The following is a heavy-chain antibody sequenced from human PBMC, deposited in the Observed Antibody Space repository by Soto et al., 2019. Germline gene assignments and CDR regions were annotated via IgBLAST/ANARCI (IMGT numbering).Heavy chain of an antibody. D-gene: IGHD3-16*01. CDR2: ILYDGSKT. Sequence: QVQLVESGGGVVQPGRSLRLSCVGSGFTFSHYGMHWVRQAPGKGLEWVAVILYDGSKTYYGDSVEGRFAISRDNSKNTLYLQMNALSSEDTAVYYCARDLTGSEGEFFGPDALAIWGQGTKVTVSS. J-gene: IGHJ3*02. CDR3: ARDLTGSEGEFFGPDALAI. V-gene: IGHV3-30*03. CDR1: GFTFSHYG.